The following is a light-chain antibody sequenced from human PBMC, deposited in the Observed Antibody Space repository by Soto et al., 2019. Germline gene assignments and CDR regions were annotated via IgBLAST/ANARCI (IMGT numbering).Light chain of an antibody. CDR1: QDIGDA. Sequence: DIQMTQSPSSVSASVGDRVTITCRASQDIGDALAWHQQRPGEAPNLLIYSADTLPSAVPSRFSGSRSETDFTLTISSLQPEDFATYYCQQGHYFPLSCGGGTKVEIK. CDR2: SAD. J-gene: IGKJ4*01. V-gene: IGKV1-12*01. CDR3: QQGHYFPLS.